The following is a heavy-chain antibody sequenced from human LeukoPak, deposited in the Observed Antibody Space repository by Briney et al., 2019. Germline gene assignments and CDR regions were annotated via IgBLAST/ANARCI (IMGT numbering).Heavy chain of an antibody. Sequence: GESLKISCKGSGFSFTSYWIGWVRQMPREGLEWMGIICPGDYDTRYSPSFQGQVTLSADKSISTAYLQWSSLKASETAMYYCARLLPYYYDSSGYYQNWFDPWGQGTLVTVSS. D-gene: IGHD3-22*01. V-gene: IGHV5-51*01. CDR3: ARLLPYYYDSSGYYQNWFDP. CDR1: GFSFTSYW. CDR2: ICPGDYDT. J-gene: IGHJ5*02.